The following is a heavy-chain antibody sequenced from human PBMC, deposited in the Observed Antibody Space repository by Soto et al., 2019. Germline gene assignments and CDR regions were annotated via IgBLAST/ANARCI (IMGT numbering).Heavy chain of an antibody. CDR2: SDSDGSRI. CDR3: VRTSLVVAVATREDF. J-gene: IGHJ4*02. Sequence: EVQLVESGGGLVQPGESLRLSCAASGFTFSNYWMHWVRQAPGKGLVWVSRSDSDGSRITYADFVKGRFTISRDNAKNTVYLHMNSLTAEDTAVYYCVRTSLVVAVATREDFWGQGTLFTVSS. CDR1: GFTFSNYW. D-gene: IGHD2-15*01. V-gene: IGHV3-74*01.